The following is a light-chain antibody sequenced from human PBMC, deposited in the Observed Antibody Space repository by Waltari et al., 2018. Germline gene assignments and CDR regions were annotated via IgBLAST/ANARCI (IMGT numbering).Light chain of an antibody. Sequence: YELTQPPSVSVSPGQTAKISCPGDNLGDNFVSWHQQKSGQSPVMVIYQDTKRPSGIPERFSGSNSGNTATLTISGTQAMDEADYYCQAWDNRVVFGGGTKLTVL. V-gene: IGLV3-1*01. CDR1: NLGDNF. CDR3: QAWDNRVV. J-gene: IGLJ2*01. CDR2: QDT.